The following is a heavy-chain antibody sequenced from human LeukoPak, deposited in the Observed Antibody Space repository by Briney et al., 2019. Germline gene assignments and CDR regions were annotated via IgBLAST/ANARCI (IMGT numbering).Heavy chain of an antibody. CDR2: ISGSGGST. CDR1: GFTFSSYA. J-gene: IGHJ5*02. CDR3: AMGIAAAASRSENWFDP. V-gene: IGHV3-23*01. Sequence: GGSLRLSCAASGFTFSSYAMIWVRQAPGKGLEWVSAISGSGGSTYYADSVKGRFTISRDNSKNTLYLQMNSLRAEDTAVYYCAMGIAAAASRSENWFDPWGQGTLVTVSS. D-gene: IGHD6-13*01.